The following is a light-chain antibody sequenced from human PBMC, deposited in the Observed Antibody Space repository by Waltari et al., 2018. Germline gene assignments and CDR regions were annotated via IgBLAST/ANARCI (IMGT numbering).Light chain of an antibody. CDR2: KVS. J-gene: IGKJ1*01. Sequence: DVVMTQSPLSLPVTLGQPASISCRSSRRLVYSDGNTYLYWFHKRPGQSPRRLIYKVSNRASGVPGRFSGSGSGSNFTLEISRGEAEDVGVYFCMQGTHWVTFGQGTKVEIK. CDR1: RRLVYSDGNTY. CDR3: MQGTHWVT. V-gene: IGKV2-30*01.